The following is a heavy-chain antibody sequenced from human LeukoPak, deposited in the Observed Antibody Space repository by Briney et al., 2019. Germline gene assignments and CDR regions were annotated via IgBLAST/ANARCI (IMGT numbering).Heavy chain of an antibody. CDR1: GFTFSSYS. J-gene: IGHJ5*02. V-gene: IGHV3-23*01. Sequence: GGSLRFSCAASGFTFSSYSMNWVRQAPGKGLEWVSAISGSGGSTYYADSVKGRFTISRDNSKNTLYLQMNSLRVEDTAVYYCAKGRGVWELPLTWGQGTLVTVSS. CDR3: AKGRGVWELPLT. D-gene: IGHD1-26*01. CDR2: ISGSGGST.